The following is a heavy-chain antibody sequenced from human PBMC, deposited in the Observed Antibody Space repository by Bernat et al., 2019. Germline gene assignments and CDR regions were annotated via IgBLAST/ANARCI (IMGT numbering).Heavy chain of an antibody. D-gene: IGHD3-16*02. V-gene: IGHV3-33*01. J-gene: IGHJ4*02. CDR2: IWYDGSNK. CDR3: ARDEVYDYIWGSYRILDY. Sequence: VQLVESGGGVVQPGRSLRLSCAASGFTFSSYGMHWVRQAPGKGLEWVAVIWYDGSNKYYADSVKGRFTISRDNSKNTLYLQMNSLRAEDTAVYYCARDEVYDYIWGSYRILDYWGQGTLVTVSS. CDR1: GFTFSSYG.